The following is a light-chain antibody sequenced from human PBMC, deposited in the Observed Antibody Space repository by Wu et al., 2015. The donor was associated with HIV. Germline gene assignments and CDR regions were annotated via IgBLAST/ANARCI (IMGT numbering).Light chain of an antibody. CDR1: QSVSSY. CDR2: DAS. J-gene: IGKJ2*01. Sequence: EIVLTQSPDTLSLSPGERATLSCRASQSVSSYLTWYQQKPGQAPRLLIYDASNRATGIPARFSGSGSGTDFTLTISSLEPEDFAVYYCQQRSNWGYTFGQGTKLEIK. V-gene: IGKV3-11*01. CDR3: QQRSNWGYT.